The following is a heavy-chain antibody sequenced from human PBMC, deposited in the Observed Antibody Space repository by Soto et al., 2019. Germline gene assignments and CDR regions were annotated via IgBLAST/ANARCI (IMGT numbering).Heavy chain of an antibody. CDR3: TRGEAASGTSPIYFDS. Sequence: QVQLVESGGGVVQPGRSLKLSCAASGFTFSNYAMHWVRQAPGKGLEWVAVLSFDVRSKYYADSVNGRITLSRDNSKNTLFLQMNSLRPEDTGVYYCTRGEAASGTSPIYFDSWGQGALVTVSS. J-gene: IGHJ4*02. V-gene: IGHV3-30*04. D-gene: IGHD6-13*01. CDR1: GFTFSNYA. CDR2: LSFDVRSK.